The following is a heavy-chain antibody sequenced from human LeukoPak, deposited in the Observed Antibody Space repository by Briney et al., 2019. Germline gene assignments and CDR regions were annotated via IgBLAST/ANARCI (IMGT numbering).Heavy chain of an antibody. V-gene: IGHV1-69*05. J-gene: IGHJ4*02. CDR1: GYTFISYA. CDR3: TRETSSRYFDY. Sequence: VASVKVSCKASGYTFISYAISWVRQAPGQGLEWMGGIIPIFGTANYAQKFQGGVTITTDESTSTAYMELSSLRSEDTAVYYCTRETSSRYFDYWGQGTLVTVSS. CDR2: IIPIFGTA.